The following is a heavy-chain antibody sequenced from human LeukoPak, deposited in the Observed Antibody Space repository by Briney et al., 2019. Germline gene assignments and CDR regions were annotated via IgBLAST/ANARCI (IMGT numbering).Heavy chain of an antibody. V-gene: IGHV4-34*01. J-gene: IGHJ4*02. CDR3: ASSFYYDSRDY. CDR1: GGSFSGYF. Sequence: SETLSLTCVVYGGSFSGYFWSWIRQPPGKGLEWIGEITPSGSTSYSPSLKSRVSISIDTSKKKLSLRLTSVTAADSAVYYCASSFYYDSRDYWGQGTLVTVSS. D-gene: IGHD3-22*01. CDR2: ITPSGST.